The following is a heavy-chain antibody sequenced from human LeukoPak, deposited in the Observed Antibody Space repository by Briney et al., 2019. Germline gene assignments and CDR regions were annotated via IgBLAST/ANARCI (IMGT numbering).Heavy chain of an antibody. D-gene: IGHD5-12*01. CDR1: GFTFSSYT. CDR2: IGSSGSPR. CDR3: ARVYSGYDYPFDY. Sequence: PGGSRRLSCAASGFTFSSYTMIWVRQAPGKGLEWISYIGSSGSPRYYADSVKARFTISRDNSKNTLYLQMNSLRAEDTAVYYCARVYSGYDYPFDYWGQGTLVTVSS. J-gene: IGHJ4*02. V-gene: IGHV3-48*01.